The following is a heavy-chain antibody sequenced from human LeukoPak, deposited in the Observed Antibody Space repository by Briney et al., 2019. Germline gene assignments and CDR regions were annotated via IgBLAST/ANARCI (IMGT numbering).Heavy chain of an antibody. Sequence: GGSLRLSCAGAGFSSSSCSKHWVRQAPGKGLDWVATVLCNGNKHYGDSVKGRFTISRDNAMNLLYLQMNSLRAVDTAVYYCARGPPNYYESSGYLYLWGQGTLVTVST. CDR1: GFSSSSCS. CDR3: ARGPPNYYESSGYLYL. J-gene: IGHJ4*02. CDR2: VLCNGNK. D-gene: IGHD3-22*01. V-gene: IGHV3-30*03.